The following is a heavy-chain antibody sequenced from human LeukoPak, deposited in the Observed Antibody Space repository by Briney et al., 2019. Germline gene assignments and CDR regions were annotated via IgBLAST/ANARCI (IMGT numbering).Heavy chain of an antibody. Sequence: SGGSLRLSCAASGFTFSSYEMNWVRQAPGKGLEWVSYISSSGSTIYYADSVKGRFTISRDNSKNPLYLQMNSLRAEDTAVYYCAKDARISMIVVVRGARPYYFDYWGQGTLVTVSS. CDR2: ISSSGSTI. J-gene: IGHJ4*02. CDR1: GFTFSSYE. D-gene: IGHD3-22*01. CDR3: AKDARISMIVVVRGARPYYFDY. V-gene: IGHV3-48*03.